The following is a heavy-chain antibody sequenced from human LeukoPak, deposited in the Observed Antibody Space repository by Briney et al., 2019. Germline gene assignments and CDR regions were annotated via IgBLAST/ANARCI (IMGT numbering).Heavy chain of an antibody. CDR3: ARGGSSWDEGFDY. CDR2: IYYSGST. Sequence: PSETLSLTCTVSGGSISSYYWSWIRQPPGKGLEWIGYIYYSGSTNYNPSLKSRVTISVDTSKNQFSLKLSSATAADTAVYYCARGGSSWDEGFDYWGQGTLVTVSS. D-gene: IGHD6-13*01. V-gene: IGHV4-59*01. CDR1: GGSISSYY. J-gene: IGHJ4*02.